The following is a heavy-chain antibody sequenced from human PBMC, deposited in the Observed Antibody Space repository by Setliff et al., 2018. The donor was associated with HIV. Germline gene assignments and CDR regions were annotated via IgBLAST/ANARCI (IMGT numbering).Heavy chain of an antibody. Sequence: PSETLSLTCTVSGGAINSHYWSWIRQPPGMRLEWIGFIYYTGITTYIPSFENRVTIEVDTSKNQFSLKLNSLIAADTAVYFCARGGPDYYDYPYFDSWGQGTLVTVSS. D-gene: IGHD3-22*01. CDR1: GGAINSHY. V-gene: IGHV4-59*08. CDR2: IYYTGIT. J-gene: IGHJ4*02. CDR3: ARGGPDYYDYPYFDS.